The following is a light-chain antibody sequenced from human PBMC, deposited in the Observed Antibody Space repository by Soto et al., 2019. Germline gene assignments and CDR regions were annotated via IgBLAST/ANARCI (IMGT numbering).Light chain of an antibody. Sequence: QSALTQPPSASGSPGQSVTISCTGTSSDVGNYNYVSWYQQHPGKAPKLMIYEVTKRPSGVPDRFSGSKSGNTASLTVSGLQAEDEADYYCSSYAGSNILVFGTGTKVTVL. CDR2: EVT. V-gene: IGLV2-8*01. CDR1: SSDVGNYNY. CDR3: SSYAGSNILV. J-gene: IGLJ1*01.